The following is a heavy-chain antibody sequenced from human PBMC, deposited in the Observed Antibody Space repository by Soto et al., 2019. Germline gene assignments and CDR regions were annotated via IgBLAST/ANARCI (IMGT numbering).Heavy chain of an antibody. Sequence: QVQLQESGPGLVKPSETLSLTCTVSGGSMSSYYWSWIRQPPGKGLEWIGYIYYSGNTNYNPSLKGRVTISVDTSQNQFSLKLSSVTAADTAVYYCARIYGDYDDFFDYCGQGTLVTVSS. V-gene: IGHV4-59*01. CDR1: GGSMSSYY. CDR2: IYYSGNT. J-gene: IGHJ4*02. D-gene: IGHD4-17*01. CDR3: ARIYGDYDDFFDY.